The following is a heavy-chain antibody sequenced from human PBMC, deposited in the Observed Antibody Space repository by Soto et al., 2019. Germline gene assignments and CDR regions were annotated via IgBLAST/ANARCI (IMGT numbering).Heavy chain of an antibody. D-gene: IGHD2-15*01. J-gene: IGHJ6*02. CDR2: VIPIFGTA. CDR3: ARSQGGSSSLDIYYYYYYGMDV. Sequence: QVQLVQSGAEVKKPGSSVKVSCKAPGGTFSSYAISWVRQAPGQGLEWMGGVIPIFGTAKYAQKFQGRVPITADESTSEGEMELRSLRSEAPSVYYCARSQGGSSSLDIYYYYYYGMDVWGQGPTVTVSS. V-gene: IGHV1-69*01. CDR1: GGTFSSYA.